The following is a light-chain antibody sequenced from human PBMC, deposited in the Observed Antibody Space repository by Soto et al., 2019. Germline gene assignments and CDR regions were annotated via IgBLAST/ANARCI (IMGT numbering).Light chain of an antibody. CDR2: EVS. Sequence: QSALTQPASVSGSPGQSITISCTGSSSDVGGYEYVSWYQQHPGKAPKLMIYEVSYLPSGVSNRFSGSKSGNTASLTISGLQTEDEADYYCSSYTATSALDVFGGGTKLTVL. J-gene: IGLJ2*01. V-gene: IGLV2-14*01. CDR1: SSDVGGYEY. CDR3: SSYTATSALDV.